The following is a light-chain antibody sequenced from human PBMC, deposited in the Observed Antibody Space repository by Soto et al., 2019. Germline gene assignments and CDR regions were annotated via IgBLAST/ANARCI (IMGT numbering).Light chain of an antibody. CDR3: QHYGGSFI. Sequence: EIVLTQSPGTLSLSPGEGATVSCRVSQSINSKSLVCYQRKVNQAPRLLIYNTTSRASGIPDRFSGSGSGTDFTLSISRLAHEVVAEYYCQHYGGSFIFGHGTKVDFK. CDR2: NTT. V-gene: IGKV3-20*01. CDR1: QSINSKS. J-gene: IGKJ3*01.